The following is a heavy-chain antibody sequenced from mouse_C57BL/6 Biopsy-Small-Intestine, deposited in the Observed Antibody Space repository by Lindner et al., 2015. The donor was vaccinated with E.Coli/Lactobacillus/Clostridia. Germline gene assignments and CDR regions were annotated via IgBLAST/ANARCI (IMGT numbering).Heavy chain of an antibody. J-gene: IGHJ2*01. Sequence: VQLQESGAEVMKPGASVTLSCKATGYTFTGYWIEWVKQRPGHGLEWIGEILPGSTGTKYNERFKGKATFTADTSSNTAYMQVSSLTTEDSAIYYCAREGDYDSDVVDYWGQGTALTVSS. CDR3: AREGDYDSDVVDY. D-gene: IGHD2-4*01. CDR2: ILPGSTGT. V-gene: IGHV1-9*01. CDR1: GYTFTGYW.